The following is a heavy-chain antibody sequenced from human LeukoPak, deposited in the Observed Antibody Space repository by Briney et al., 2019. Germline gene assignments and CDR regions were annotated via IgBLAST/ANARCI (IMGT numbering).Heavy chain of an antibody. D-gene: IGHD2-8*02. V-gene: IGHV4-39*07. Sequence: PSETLSLTCTVSGGSISSNYYWGWIRQLPGKGLEWIGSVSYSGTTYYNPSLRSRVTIPLDTSRNQFSLTPNSVTVADTAVYYCARRPAGRGVYWGQGTLVTVSS. CDR3: ARRPAGRGVY. J-gene: IGHJ4*02. CDR1: GGSISSNYY. CDR2: VSYSGTT.